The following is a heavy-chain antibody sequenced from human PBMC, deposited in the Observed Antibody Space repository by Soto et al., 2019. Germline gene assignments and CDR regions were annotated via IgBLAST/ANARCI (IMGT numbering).Heavy chain of an antibody. CDR1: GGSIISVGYY. CDR2: ISSSWST. D-gene: IGHD5-12*01. Sequence: PSETLSLTCTVSGGSIISVGYYWIWIRQHPGKGLEWIGYISSSWSTYYNPSLNSRVAISGDTSKNQFSLKLTSVTAADTAVYYCAREVRSGYEFDSWGQGTLVTVSS. V-gene: IGHV4-31*03. CDR3: AREVRSGYEFDS. J-gene: IGHJ4*02.